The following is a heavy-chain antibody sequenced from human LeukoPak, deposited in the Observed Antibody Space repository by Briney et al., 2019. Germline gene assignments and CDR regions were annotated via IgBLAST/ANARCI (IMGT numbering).Heavy chain of an antibody. V-gene: IGHV3-30-3*01. Sequence: SCKASGGTFSSYAMHWVRQAPGKGLEWVAVISYDGSNKYYADSVKGRFTISRDNSKNTLYLQMNSLRAEDTAVYYCARESGIVVVPAALGYWGQGTLVTVSS. CDR3: ARESGIVVVPAALGY. J-gene: IGHJ4*02. D-gene: IGHD2-2*01. CDR1: GGTFSSYA. CDR2: ISYDGSNK.